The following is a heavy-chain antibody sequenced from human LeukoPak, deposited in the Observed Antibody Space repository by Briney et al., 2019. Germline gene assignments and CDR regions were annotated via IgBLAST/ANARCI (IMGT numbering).Heavy chain of an antibody. CDR1: GFGFSTHD. V-gene: IGHV3-23*01. CDR2: ISGFDSGT. CDR3: VKGFHFDW. Sequence: GGSLRLSCVASGFGFSTHDMSWGRQTPGKGLEWVSSISGFDSGTYYTDSVRGRFTISRDTSKSTLYMQMNSLRAEDTAVYYCVKGFHFDWWGQGTLVTVSS. J-gene: IGHJ4*02.